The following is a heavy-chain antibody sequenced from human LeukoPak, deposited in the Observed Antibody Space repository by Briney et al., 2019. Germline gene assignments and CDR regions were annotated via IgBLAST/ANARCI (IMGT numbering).Heavy chain of an antibody. J-gene: IGHJ6*03. Sequence: PSETLSLTCAVYGGSFSDYSWTWIRQPPGKGLEWIGGTNQSGGTNHNPSLMSRVILSVDTSKTHVSLNVSSVTAADTAVYYCARVGYSFSINDWSRTGLGAYPTKYYYCMDVWGKGTTVTVSS. CDR1: GGSFSDYS. CDR2: TNQSGGT. V-gene: IGHV4-34*01. CDR3: ARVGYSFSINDWSRTGLGAYPTKYYYCMDV. D-gene: IGHD5-18*01.